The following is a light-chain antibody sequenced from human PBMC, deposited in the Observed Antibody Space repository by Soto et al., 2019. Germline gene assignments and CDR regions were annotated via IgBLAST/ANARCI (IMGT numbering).Light chain of an antibody. J-gene: IGKJ1*01. Sequence: DIQMTQSPSTLSASVGDRVTITCRASQSISSWLAWYQQKPGKAPKLLIYDASSLESGVPSRFSGSGSATELTLTISSLQPDDFATYYCQQYNNYWTFGQGTRVAIK. V-gene: IGKV1-5*01. CDR2: DAS. CDR1: QSISSW. CDR3: QQYNNYWT.